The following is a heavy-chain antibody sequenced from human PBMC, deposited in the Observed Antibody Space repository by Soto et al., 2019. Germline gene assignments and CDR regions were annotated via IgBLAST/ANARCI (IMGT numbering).Heavy chain of an antibody. Sequence: KESGPTLVKPTQTLTLTCTFSGFSLTSGGVGVAWIRQPPGKAPEWLALIYGDDDKRFRPSLKNRLSITSENSRNEVVLKMTKMDPFDTATFFCAHIHAATWLFDYWGQGILVTVS. CDR2: IYGDDDK. CDR1: GFSLTSGGVG. V-gene: IGHV2-5*02. CDR3: AHIHAATWLFDY. J-gene: IGHJ4*02. D-gene: IGHD2-2*01.